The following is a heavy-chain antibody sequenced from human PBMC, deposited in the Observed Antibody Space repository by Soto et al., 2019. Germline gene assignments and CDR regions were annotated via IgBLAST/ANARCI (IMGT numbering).Heavy chain of an antibody. D-gene: IGHD2-21*02. V-gene: IGHV4-4*02. J-gene: IGHJ4*02. CDR1: GGSISSSNW. Sequence: QVQLQESGPGLVKPSGTLSLTCAVSGGSISSSNWWSWVRQPPGKGLERIGEIYHSGSTNYNPSLKSRVTISVDKSKNQFSLKLSSVTAADTAVYYCARALDCGGDCYNHTPIDYWGQGTLVTVSS. CDR2: IYHSGST. CDR3: ARALDCGGDCYNHTPIDY.